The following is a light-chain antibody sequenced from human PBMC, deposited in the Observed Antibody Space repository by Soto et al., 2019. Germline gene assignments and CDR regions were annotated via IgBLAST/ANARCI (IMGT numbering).Light chain of an antibody. CDR2: DAC. CDR3: QHYNSYSEA. Sequence: DIQMTQSPSTLSASLGDRFTITCRASQSISSWLAWYQQKPGKAPKLLIYDACSLESGVPSRFSGSGSGTEFTLTISRLQPDDFATYYCQHYNSYSEAFGQGTKVDIK. CDR1: QSISSW. J-gene: IGKJ1*01. V-gene: IGKV1-5*01.